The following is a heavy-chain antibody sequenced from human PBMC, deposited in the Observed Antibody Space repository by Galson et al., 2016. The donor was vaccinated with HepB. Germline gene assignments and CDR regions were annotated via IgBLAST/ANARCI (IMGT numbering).Heavy chain of an antibody. J-gene: IGHJ4*02. V-gene: IGHV5-51*01. D-gene: IGHD1-1*01. CDR3: ARRVLDGGSWDF. CDR1: GYSFSNHW. CDR2: IWPSDSDT. Sequence: QSGAEVKKPGESLKISCKASGYSFSNHWIGWVRQMPGKGLEYMGIIWPSDSDTRYSPSFPGRASIPSDMSITPAYLHWNNLQASDTGIYFCARRVLDGGSWDFWGQGTLVTVSS.